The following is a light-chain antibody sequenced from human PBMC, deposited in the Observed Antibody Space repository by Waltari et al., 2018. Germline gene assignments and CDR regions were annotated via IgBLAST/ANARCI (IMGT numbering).Light chain of an antibody. CDR1: SGHSSNI. CDR2: VNRDGRH. Sequence: QLVLTQSPSASASLGASVKLTCTLSSGHSSNIIAWLPQQPEKGPRYLMKVNRDGRHSRGDEIPDRFSGSSSGAERYLTISTVQSEDEADYYCQTGGHGTWVFGGGTKLTVL. CDR3: QTGGHGTWV. J-gene: IGLJ3*02. V-gene: IGLV4-69*01.